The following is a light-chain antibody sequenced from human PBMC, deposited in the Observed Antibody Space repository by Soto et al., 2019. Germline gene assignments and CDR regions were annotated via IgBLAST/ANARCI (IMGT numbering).Light chain of an antibody. CDR3: QAYDYTLTASV. CDR2: GNR. Sequence: QSVLTQSPSVSGAPGQRVTLSCTGNTSNLGAGYDVHWYQQLPGAAPKLVIFGNRNRPSGVPERFSGSKSGTSASLAITGLQAEDEADYYCQAYDYTLTASVFGGGTKLTVL. J-gene: IGLJ3*02. V-gene: IGLV1-40*01. CDR1: TSNLGAGYD.